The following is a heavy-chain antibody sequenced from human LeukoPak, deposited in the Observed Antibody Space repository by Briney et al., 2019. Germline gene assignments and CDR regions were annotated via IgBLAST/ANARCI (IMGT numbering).Heavy chain of an antibody. CDR3: ARQGWRSFTMVRGYYFDY. CDR2: INHSGST. J-gene: IGHJ4*02. D-gene: IGHD3-10*01. CDR1: GGSFSGYY. Sequence: SETLSLTCAVYGGSFSGYYWSWIRQPPGKGLEWIGEINHSGSTNYNPSLKRRVTISVDTSKNQFSLKLSSVTAADTAVYYCARQGWRSFTMVRGYYFDYWGQGTLVTVSS. V-gene: IGHV4-34*01.